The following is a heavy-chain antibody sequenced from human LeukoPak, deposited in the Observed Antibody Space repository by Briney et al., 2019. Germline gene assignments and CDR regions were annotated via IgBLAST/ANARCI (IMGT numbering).Heavy chain of an antibody. J-gene: IGHJ4*02. CDR1: GDSISGNY. CDR2: ICYSGST. Sequence: SGTLSLTCTVSGDSISGNYWTWIRQPPGKGLEWIGYICYSGSTNYNASLKSRVTISVDTSKNQFSLKLSSVTAADTAVYYCARLGDGDNLSYFDYWGQGTLVTVSS. V-gene: IGHV4-59*08. CDR3: ARLGDGDNLSYFDY. D-gene: IGHD5-24*01.